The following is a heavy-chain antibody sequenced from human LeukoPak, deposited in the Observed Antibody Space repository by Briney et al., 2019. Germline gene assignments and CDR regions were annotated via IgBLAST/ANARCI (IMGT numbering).Heavy chain of an antibody. Sequence: ASVKVSCKASGYTFTSYGISWVRQAPGQGLEWMGWISAYNGNTNYAQKLQGRVTMTTDTSTSTAYMELRSLRSDDTAVYYCARFPQRGVNSYYYTDVWGKGTTVTISS. CDR2: ISAYNGNT. J-gene: IGHJ6*03. D-gene: IGHD3-10*01. V-gene: IGHV1-18*01. CDR1: GYTFTSYG. CDR3: ARFPQRGVNSYYYTDV.